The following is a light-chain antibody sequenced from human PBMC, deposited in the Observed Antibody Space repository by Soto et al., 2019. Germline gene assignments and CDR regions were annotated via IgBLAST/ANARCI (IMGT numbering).Light chain of an antibody. CDR2: GAS. V-gene: IGKV3-20*01. CDR1: QSVSSNY. J-gene: IGKJ4*01. CDR3: QQYGSSPLFT. Sequence: EIVLTQSPGTLSLSPGERVTLSCRASQSVSSNYLAWYQQKPGQAPRLLIFGASRRATGIPDRFSGSGSGTDFTLTISRLEPEDFAVYYCQQYGSSPLFTFGGGTKVDIK.